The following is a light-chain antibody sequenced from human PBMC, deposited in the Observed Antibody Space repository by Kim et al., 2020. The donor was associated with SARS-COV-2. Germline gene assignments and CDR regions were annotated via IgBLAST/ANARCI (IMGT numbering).Light chain of an antibody. CDR1: QGFSSNY. J-gene: IGKJ1*01. CDR2: GAA. CDR3: QQYSSSPAT. Sequence: SPGARAALACRASQGFSSNYLAWYQKKPGQAPRLLIYGAASRAAGIPDRFSGSGSGTDFTLPITRLEPQDLAVYSCQQYSSSPATFGQGTKVDIK. V-gene: IGKV3-20*01.